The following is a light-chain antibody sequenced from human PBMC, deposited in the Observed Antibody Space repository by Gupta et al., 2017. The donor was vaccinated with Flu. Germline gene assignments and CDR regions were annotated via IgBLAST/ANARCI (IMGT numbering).Light chain of an antibody. J-gene: IGKJ2*01. V-gene: IGKV1-5*03. CDR3: QQYDSYPYT. Sequence: PSTLSASVGDRVTITCRASQSINSWLAWYQQKPVKAPKVLIYKASSLESGVPSRFSGSGSGTEFTLTISILQPDDFATYYCQQYDSYPYTFGQGTNLEIK. CDR1: QSINSW. CDR2: KAS.